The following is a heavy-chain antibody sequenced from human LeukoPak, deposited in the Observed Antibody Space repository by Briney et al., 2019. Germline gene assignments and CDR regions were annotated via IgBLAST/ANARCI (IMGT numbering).Heavy chain of an antibody. CDR1: GFTFSNYA. Sequence: GGSLRLSCAASGFTFSNYAMIWVRQAPGRGLEWVSAIRSGGGGILYADSVEGRFTISRDNSKNTLFLQMNNMRAEDTAVYYCARDPNGDYVGAFEMWGPGTKVTVS. V-gene: IGHV3-23*01. D-gene: IGHD4-17*01. CDR3: ARDPNGDYVGAFEM. J-gene: IGHJ3*02. CDR2: IRSGGGGI.